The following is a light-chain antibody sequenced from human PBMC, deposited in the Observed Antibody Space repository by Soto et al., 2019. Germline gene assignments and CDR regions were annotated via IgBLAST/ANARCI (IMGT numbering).Light chain of an antibody. CDR1: KSINSW. CDR3: QHYYIYPGT. CDR2: RAS. J-gene: IGKJ3*01. V-gene: IGKV1-5*03. Sequence: DIQMTQSPSTLSASVGDRVTITCRASKSINSWLAWYQQKPGKAPKHLIYRASSLEGGVPSRFSGSGSGTDFTLTISSLQPDDFSTYYCQHYYIYPGTFGPGTKVDIK.